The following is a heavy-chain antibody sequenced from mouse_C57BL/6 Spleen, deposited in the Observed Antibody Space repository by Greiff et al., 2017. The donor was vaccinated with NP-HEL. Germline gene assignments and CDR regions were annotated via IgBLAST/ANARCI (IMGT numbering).Heavy chain of an antibody. CDR1: GFTFSSYA. J-gene: IGHJ1*03. V-gene: IGHV5-4*01. CDR3: ARDGGTGYFDV. CDR2: ISDGGSYT. Sequence: EVKLVESGGGLVKPGGSLKLSCAASGFTFSSYAMSWVRQTPEKRLEWVATISDGGSYTYYPDNVKGRFTISRDNAKNNLYLQMSHLKSEDTAMYYCARDGGTGYFDVWGTGTTVTVSS. D-gene: IGHD4-1*01.